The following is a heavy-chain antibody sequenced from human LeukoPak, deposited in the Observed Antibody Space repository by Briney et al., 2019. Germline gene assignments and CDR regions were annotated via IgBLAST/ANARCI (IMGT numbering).Heavy chain of an antibody. CDR2: INSDGSST. Sequence: GGSLRLSCAASGFTFSSHWMYWVRQAPGKGLVWVSRINSDGSSTSYADSVRGRLSISRDNAKNTLFLQVNSLRVEDTAVYYCASPQSGDYGALYFQHWGQGTLVTVSS. J-gene: IGHJ1*01. CDR3: ASPQSGDYGALYFQH. V-gene: IGHV3-74*01. CDR1: GFTFSSHW. D-gene: IGHD4-17*01.